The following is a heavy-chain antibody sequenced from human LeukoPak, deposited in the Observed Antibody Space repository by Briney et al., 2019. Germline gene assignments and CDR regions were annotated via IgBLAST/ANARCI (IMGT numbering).Heavy chain of an antibody. CDR1: GFTFSSYS. Sequence: PGGSLRLSCAASGFTFSSYSMNWVRRAPGKGLEWVSYISSSSSTIYYADSVKGRFTISRDNAKNSLYLQMNSLRAEDTAVYYCARGRYCSGGSCYQGGWYFDYWGQGTLVTVSS. D-gene: IGHD2-15*01. J-gene: IGHJ4*02. CDR2: ISSSSSTI. CDR3: ARGRYCSGGSCYQGGWYFDY. V-gene: IGHV3-48*04.